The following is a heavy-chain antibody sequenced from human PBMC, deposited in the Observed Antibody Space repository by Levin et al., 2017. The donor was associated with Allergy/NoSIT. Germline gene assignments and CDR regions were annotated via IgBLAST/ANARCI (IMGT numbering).Heavy chain of an antibody. J-gene: IGHJ6*02. D-gene: IGHD3-22*01. CDR2: IKQDGSEK. CDR1: GFTFSSYW. V-gene: IGHV3-7*01. CDR3: AREYYYDSSGYYLAGHYGMDV. Sequence: GGSLRLSCAASGFTFSSYWMSWVRQAPGKGLEWVANIKQDGSEKYYVDSVKGRFTISRDNAKNSLYLQMNSLRAEDTAVYYCAREYYYDSSGYYLAGHYGMDVWGQGTTVTVSS.